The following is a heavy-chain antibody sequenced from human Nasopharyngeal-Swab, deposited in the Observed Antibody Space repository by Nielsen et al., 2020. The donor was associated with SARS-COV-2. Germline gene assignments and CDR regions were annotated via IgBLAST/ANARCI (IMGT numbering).Heavy chain of an antibody. CDR1: GFTFSSYG. CDR3: ARAIYCSSTSCFGFDY. V-gene: IGHV3-33*01. J-gene: IGHJ4*02. CDR2: IWYDGSNK. D-gene: IGHD2-2*01. Sequence: GASLKISCAASGFTFSSYGMHWVRQAPGKGLEWVAVIWYDGSNKYYADSVKGRFTISRDNSKNTLYLQMNSLRAEDTAVYYCARAIYCSSTSCFGFDYWGPGTLVTVSS.